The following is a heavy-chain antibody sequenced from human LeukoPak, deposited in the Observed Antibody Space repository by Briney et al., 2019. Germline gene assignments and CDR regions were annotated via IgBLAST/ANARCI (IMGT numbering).Heavy chain of an antibody. CDR2: INYSGTT. Sequence: SETLSLTCAVYGGSFSGYYWSWIRPPPGKGLEWIGSINYSGTTYYNPSLRSRVTISVDTSKSQFSLRLSSVSAEDTAVYYCASPRIGAAGIDFWGQGTLVTVSS. CDR1: GGSFSGYY. J-gene: IGHJ4*02. D-gene: IGHD6-13*01. V-gene: IGHV4-34*01. CDR3: ASPRIGAAGIDF.